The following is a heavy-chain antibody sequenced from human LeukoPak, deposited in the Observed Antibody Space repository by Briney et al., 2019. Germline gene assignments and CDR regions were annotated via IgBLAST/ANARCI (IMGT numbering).Heavy chain of an antibody. Sequence: TSETLSLTCTVSGGSIYSYYWSWIRQPAGKGLEWIGRIYTSGSTNYNPSLRSRVTLSVDTSKNQFSRKLPSVTAADTAVYYCARDPLHYFGSAPPARDFWGQGTLVTVSS. CDR2: IYTSGST. J-gene: IGHJ4*02. CDR1: GGSIYSYY. V-gene: IGHV4-4*07. D-gene: IGHD3-10*01. CDR3: ARDPLHYFGSAPPARDF.